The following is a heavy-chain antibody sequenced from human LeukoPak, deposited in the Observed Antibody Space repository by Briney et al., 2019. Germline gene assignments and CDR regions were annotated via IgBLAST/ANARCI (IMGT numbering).Heavy chain of an antibody. Sequence: SETLSLTCTVSGGSISSSSYYWGWIRQPPGKGLEWIGSIYYSGSTYYNPSLKSRVTISVDTSKNQFPLKLSSVTAADTAVYYCARHPHYYYDSSGYSLYYFDYWGQGTLVTVSS. J-gene: IGHJ4*02. V-gene: IGHV4-39*01. D-gene: IGHD3-22*01. CDR1: GGSISSSSYY. CDR3: ARHPHYYYDSSGYSLYYFDY. CDR2: IYYSGST.